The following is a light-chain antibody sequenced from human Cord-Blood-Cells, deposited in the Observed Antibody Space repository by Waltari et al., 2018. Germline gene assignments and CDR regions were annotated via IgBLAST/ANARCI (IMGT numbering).Light chain of an antibody. J-gene: IGKJ1*01. V-gene: IGKV1-39*01. CDR3: QQSYSTPWT. CDR2: AAS. Sequence: DIQMNQSSSSMSASVGDRVTITCRASQSICSYLNWYQQKPGKAPKRLIYAASSLQSGVPSRFSGSGSGTDFTLTISSLQPEDFATYYCQQSYSTPWTFGQGTKVEIK. CDR1: QSICSY.